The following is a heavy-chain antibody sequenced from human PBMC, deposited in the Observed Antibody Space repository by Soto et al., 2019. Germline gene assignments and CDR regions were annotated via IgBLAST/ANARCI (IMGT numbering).Heavy chain of an antibody. Sequence: PGGSLRLSCAAAGFPFRSYGSHWVSKAPGKGLEWVAVTSYDGSNKYYADSVKGRFTISRDNSKNTLYLQMNSLRAEDTAVYYCAKVRGLRYFDWLLDDAFDIWGQGTMVTVS. V-gene: IGHV3-30*18. CDR1: GFPFRSYG. CDR3: AKVRGLRYFDWLLDDAFDI. J-gene: IGHJ3*02. D-gene: IGHD3-9*01. CDR2: TSYDGSNK.